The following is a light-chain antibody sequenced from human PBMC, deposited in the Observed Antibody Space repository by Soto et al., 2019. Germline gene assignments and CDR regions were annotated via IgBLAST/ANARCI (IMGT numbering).Light chain of an antibody. J-gene: IGKJ1*01. CDR1: QSISSW. V-gene: IGKV1-5*03. Sequence: DIQMTQSPSTLSASVGDRVTITCRASQSISSWLAWYQQKPGKAPKLLIYKASSLESGVPSRFSDSVSGTEFTLTISSLQPDDFATYYCHQYSSYSTFGQGTKVEIK. CDR2: KAS. CDR3: HQYSSYST.